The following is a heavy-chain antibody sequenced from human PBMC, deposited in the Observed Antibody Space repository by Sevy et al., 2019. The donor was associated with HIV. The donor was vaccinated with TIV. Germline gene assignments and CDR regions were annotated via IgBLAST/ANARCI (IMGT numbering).Heavy chain of an antibody. CDR3: AKGSPGIAVAGALSYFDY. Sequence: GGSLRLSCAASGFTFSSYAMSWVRQAPGKGLEWVSAISGSGGSTYYADSVKGRFTISRDNSKNTLYLQMNSLRAEDTAVYYCAKGSPGIAVAGALSYFDYWGQGTLVTVSS. CDR2: ISGSGGST. D-gene: IGHD6-19*01. J-gene: IGHJ4*02. CDR1: GFTFSSYA. V-gene: IGHV3-23*01.